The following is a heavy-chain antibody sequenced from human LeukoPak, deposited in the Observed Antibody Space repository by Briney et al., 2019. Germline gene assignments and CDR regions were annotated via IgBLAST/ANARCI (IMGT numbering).Heavy chain of an antibody. D-gene: IGHD2-15*01. CDR2: IYYSGST. V-gene: IGHV4-30-4*01. CDR3: ARQGLVVVAATRVLGWFDP. CDR1: GGSISSGDYY. J-gene: IGHJ5*02. Sequence: PSETLSLTCTVSGGSISSGDYYWSWIRQPPGKGLEWIGYIYYSGSTYYNPSLKSRVTISVDTSKNQFSLKLSSVTAADTAVYYCARQGLVVVAATRVLGWFDPWGQGTLVTVSS.